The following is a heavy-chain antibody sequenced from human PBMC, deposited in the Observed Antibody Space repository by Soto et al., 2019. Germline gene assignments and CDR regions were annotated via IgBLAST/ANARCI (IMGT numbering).Heavy chain of an antibody. CDR2: ISYDGSNK. Sequence: GGSLRLSCAASGFTFSSYAMHWVRQAPGKGLEWVAVISYDGSNKYYPDSVKGRFTISRDNSKNTLYLQMNSLRAEDTAVYYCARDPASGLRYFDWLDYWGQGTLVTVSS. CDR3: ARDPASGLRYFDWLDY. V-gene: IGHV3-30-3*01. CDR1: GFTFSSYA. D-gene: IGHD3-9*01. J-gene: IGHJ4*02.